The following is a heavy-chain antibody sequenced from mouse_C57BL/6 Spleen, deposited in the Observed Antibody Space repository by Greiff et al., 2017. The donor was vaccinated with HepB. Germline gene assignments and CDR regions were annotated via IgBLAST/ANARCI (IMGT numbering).Heavy chain of an antibody. V-gene: IGHV1-54*01. CDR3: ARSAGSSPYWYFDV. J-gene: IGHJ1*03. CDR1: GYAFTNYL. D-gene: IGHD1-1*01. CDR2: INPGSGGT. Sequence: QVQLKESGAELVRPGTSVKVSCKASGYAFTNYLIEWVKQRPGQGLEWIGVINPGSGGTNYNEKFKGKATLTADKSSSTAYMQLSSLTSEDSAVYFCARSAGSSPYWYFDVWGTGTTVTVSS.